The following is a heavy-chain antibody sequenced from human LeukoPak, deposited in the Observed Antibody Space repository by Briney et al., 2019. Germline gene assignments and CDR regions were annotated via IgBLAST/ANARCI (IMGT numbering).Heavy chain of an antibody. V-gene: IGHV3-74*03. D-gene: IGHD2-21*02. J-gene: IGHJ5*02. CDR2: IFTDGSST. CDR3: ARTASGGHWFDP. Sequence: PGGSLRLSCAASGFTFSSYWMHWVRQAPGKGLVWVSRIFTDGSSTMYADSVQGRFTISRDNADNTLYLQMNSLRVDDTAVYYCARTASGGHWFDPWGQGTLVTVSS. CDR1: GFTFSSYW.